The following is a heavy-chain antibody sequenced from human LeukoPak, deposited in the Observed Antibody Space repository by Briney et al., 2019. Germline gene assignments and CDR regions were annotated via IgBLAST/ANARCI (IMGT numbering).Heavy chain of an antibody. D-gene: IGHD6-19*01. J-gene: IGHJ4*02. CDR1: GFTFSSYA. Sequence: GGALRLSCADSGFTFSSYAMHWVRQAPGKGLEYVSAISSNGGSTYYANSVKGRFTISRDNSKNTLYLQMGSLRAEDMAVYYCARGAAVAGKGYYFDYWGQGTLVTVSS. CDR3: ARGAAVAGKGYYFDY. CDR2: ISSNGGST. V-gene: IGHV3-64*01.